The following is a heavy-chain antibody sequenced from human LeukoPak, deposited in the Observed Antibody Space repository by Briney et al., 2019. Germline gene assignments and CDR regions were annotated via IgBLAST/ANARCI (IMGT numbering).Heavy chain of an antibody. D-gene: IGHD1-26*01. CDR2: IYSTGST. J-gene: IGHJ4*02. CDR3: ARKGYTVSYYFHDY. V-gene: IGHV4-4*07. CDR1: GGTVRSYW. Sequence: PSETLSLTCDVSGGTVRSYWWGWVRQPAGKGLEWLGRIYSTGSTRFNPSLKSRLTLSIDTSTNQFSLKLTSVTAADTAVYFCARKGYTVSYYFHDYWSQGTLVTVSS.